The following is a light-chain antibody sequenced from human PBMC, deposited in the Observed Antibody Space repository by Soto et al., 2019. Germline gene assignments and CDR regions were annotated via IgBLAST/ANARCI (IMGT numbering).Light chain of an antibody. Sequence: QSVLTQSPSVSAAPGQKVTISCSGSSSNIGNNYVSWYQQLPGTAPKLLIYDNNKRASGIPDRFSGSKSGTSGTLDITGLQTGDEADYYCATWDGSLPGEVFGGGTQLTVL. V-gene: IGLV1-51*01. CDR1: SSNIGNNY. CDR3: ATWDGSLPGEV. CDR2: DNN. J-gene: IGLJ2*01.